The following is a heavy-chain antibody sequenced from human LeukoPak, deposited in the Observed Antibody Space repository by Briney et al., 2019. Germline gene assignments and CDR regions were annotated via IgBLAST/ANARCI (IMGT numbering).Heavy chain of an antibody. CDR1: GFTFSSYS. D-gene: IGHD3-16*01. CDR2: ISSSSSYI. J-gene: IGHJ6*03. V-gene: IGHV3-21*01. Sequence: GGSLRLSCAASGFTFSSYSMNWVCQAPGKGLEWVSSISSSSSYIYYADSVKGRFTISRDNARNSLYLQMNSLRAEDTAVYYCARGDGYYYYYMDVWGKGTTVTVSS. CDR3: ARGDGYYYYYMDV.